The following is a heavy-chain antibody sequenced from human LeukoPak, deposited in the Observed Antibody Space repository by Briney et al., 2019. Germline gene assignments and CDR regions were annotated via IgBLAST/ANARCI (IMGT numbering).Heavy chain of an antibody. CDR1: GFTFSRYG. D-gene: IGHD3-10*01. CDR3: ARVGYYASGPFSYFDY. CDR2: TSYDGTKK. V-gene: IGHV3-30*03. J-gene: IGHJ4*02. Sequence: PGGSLILSCAASGFTFSRYGMHWVRQAPGKGLEWVAVTSYDGTKKDYADHVKGRFTISRDNSQNTLYLQMNSLRAEDTAVYYCARVGYYASGPFSYFDYWGQGTLVTVSS.